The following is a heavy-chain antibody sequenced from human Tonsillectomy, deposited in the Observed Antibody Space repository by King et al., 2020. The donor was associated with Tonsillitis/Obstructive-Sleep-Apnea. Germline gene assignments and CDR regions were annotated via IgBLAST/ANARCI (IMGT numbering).Heavy chain of an antibody. CDR1: GFLFSTYA. V-gene: IGHV3-64*07. Sequence: VQLVESGGGLVQPGGSLRLSCAASGFLFSTYAMHWVRQAPGKGLQYVSGISSDGGTTFYADSVNGRFTIFRDNATNTLYLQMGSLSVEDVGVDYCTTAPDYGSGIGRLDYGGRGALVSVS. J-gene: IGHJ4*02. CDR2: ISSDGGTT. CDR3: TTAPDYGSGIGRLDY. D-gene: IGHD3-10*01.